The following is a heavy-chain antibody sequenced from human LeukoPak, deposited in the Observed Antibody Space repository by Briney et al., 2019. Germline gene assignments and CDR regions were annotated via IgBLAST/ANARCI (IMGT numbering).Heavy chain of an antibody. CDR1: GFIVSSYY. V-gene: IGHV3-66*01. CDR2: IYSGGST. D-gene: IGHD4-11*01. J-gene: IGHJ6*02. Sequence: GGSLRLSCVASGFIVSSYYMTWVRQAPGKGLEWVTVIYSGGSTYYADSVKGRVAISRDNSKNTVFLQMSSVRAEDTAVYYCARSYSNHLFGMDVWGQGTTVTVTS. CDR3: ARSYSNHLFGMDV.